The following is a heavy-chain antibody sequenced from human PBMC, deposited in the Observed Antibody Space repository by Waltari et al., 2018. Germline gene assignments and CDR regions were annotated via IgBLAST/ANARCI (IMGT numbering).Heavy chain of an antibody. Sequence: QVQLQQWGAGLLKPSETLSLTCAVYGGSFSGYYWSWIRQPPGKGLEWIGEINHSGSTNYNPSLKSRVTISVDTSKNQFSLKLSSVTAADTAVYYCARGRNIVATISHFDYWGQGTLVTVSS. CDR1: GGSFSGYY. V-gene: IGHV4-34*01. J-gene: IGHJ4*02. CDR2: INHSGST. D-gene: IGHD5-12*01. CDR3: ARGRNIVATISHFDY.